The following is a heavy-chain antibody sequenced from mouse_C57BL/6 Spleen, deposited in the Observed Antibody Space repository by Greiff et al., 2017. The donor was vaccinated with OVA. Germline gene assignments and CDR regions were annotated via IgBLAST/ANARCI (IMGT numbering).Heavy chain of an antibody. J-gene: IGHJ1*03. CDR2: ISYSGST. Sequence: EVQLQQSGPGLAKPSQTLSLTCSVTGYSITSDYWNWIRKFPGNKLEYMGYISYSGSTYYNPSLKSRISITRDTSKNQYYLQLNSVTTEDTATYYCARAVYYGSSDWYFDVWGTGTTVTVSS. D-gene: IGHD1-1*01. CDR3: ARAVYYGSSDWYFDV. V-gene: IGHV3-8*01. CDR1: GYSITSDY.